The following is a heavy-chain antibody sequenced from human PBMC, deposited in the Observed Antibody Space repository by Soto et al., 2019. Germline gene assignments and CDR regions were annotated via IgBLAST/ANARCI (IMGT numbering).Heavy chain of an antibody. CDR2: IYYSGNT. CDR1: GGSISSSGFY. J-gene: IGHJ5*02. Sequence: SETLSLTCTVSGGSISSSGFYWGWIRQPPGKGLEWIGSIYYSGNTHYNPSLKSRVTISIDTSKNQFSLKLNFMTAEDTAVYYYATPQEKYDSGGCPWGKGTRVSVSS. D-gene: IGHD3-22*01. V-gene: IGHV4-39*01. CDR3: ATPQEKYDSGGCP.